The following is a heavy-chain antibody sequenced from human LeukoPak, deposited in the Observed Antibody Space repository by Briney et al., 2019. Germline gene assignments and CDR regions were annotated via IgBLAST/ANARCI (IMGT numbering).Heavy chain of an antibody. J-gene: IGHJ4*02. CDR2: ISSSGSTI. Sequence: AXSGFTXSSYXXNWVRQAPGKXXXXXSYISSSGSTIYYADSVKGRFTISRDNAKNSLYLQMNSLRAEDTAVYYCASSMIVVVRKGYFDYWGQGTLVTVSS. D-gene: IGHD3-22*01. CDR3: ASSMIVVVRKGYFDY. V-gene: IGHV3-48*03. CDR1: GFTXSSYX.